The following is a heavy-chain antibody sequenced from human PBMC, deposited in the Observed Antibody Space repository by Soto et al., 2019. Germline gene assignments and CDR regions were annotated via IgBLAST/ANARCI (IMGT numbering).Heavy chain of an antibody. D-gene: IGHD3-22*01. V-gene: IGHV4-59*11. CDR2: IYYSGST. CDR3: ARGSGGRDDNFDY. J-gene: IGHJ4*02. Sequence: SETLSLTCTVSGGSISSHYWSWIRQPPGKGLEWIGYIYYSGSTNYNPSLKSRVTISVDTSKNQFSLKLSSVTAADTAVYYCARGSGGRDDNFDYWGQGTLVTVSS. CDR1: GGSISSHY.